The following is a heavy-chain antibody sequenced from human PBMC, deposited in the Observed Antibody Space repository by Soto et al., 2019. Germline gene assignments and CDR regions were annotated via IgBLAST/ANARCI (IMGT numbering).Heavy chain of an antibody. D-gene: IGHD4-17*01. CDR2: IYYSVST. V-gene: IGHV4-39*02. CDR1: GGSIRRSSYY. Sequence: SETLSLTCTVPGGSIRRSSYYWGCRRQPPGKGLEWIGSIYYSVSTYYNPSHKRPFTISVDTSKTHFSLKLSSVTSADTAVYYCARRPTMTPVTPKNWFDPWGQGTLVTVSS. J-gene: IGHJ5*02. CDR3: ARRPTMTPVTPKNWFDP.